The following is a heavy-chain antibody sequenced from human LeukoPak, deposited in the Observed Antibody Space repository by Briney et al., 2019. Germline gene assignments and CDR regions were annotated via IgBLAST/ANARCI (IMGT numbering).Heavy chain of an antibody. CDR1: GFAFSSFA. D-gene: IGHD3/OR15-3a*01. J-gene: IGHJ6*02. Sequence: GGSLRLSCAASGFAFSSFAIHCVRQAPGKGLEWVAFISYDGRHKYYADAVKGRFTISRDNSKNTLYLQMNSLRAEDTAVYYCARDDLGMDVWGQGTTVTVSS. CDR2: ISYDGRHK. CDR3: ARDDLGMDV. V-gene: IGHV3-30*04.